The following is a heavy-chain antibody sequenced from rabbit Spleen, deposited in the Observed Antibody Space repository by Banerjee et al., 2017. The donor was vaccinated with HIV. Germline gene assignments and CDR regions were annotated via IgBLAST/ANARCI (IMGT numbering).Heavy chain of an antibody. CDR2: IYVGSSDST. CDR3: ARDDGSHYYFFNL. Sequence: QSLEESGGDLVKPGASLTLTCTASGFSFSGSYYMCWVRQAPGKGLEWIACIYVGSSDSTYYASWAKGRIIISKTSSTTVTLQMTSLTAADTATYFRARDDGSHYYFFNLWGPGTLVTVS. J-gene: IGHJ4*01. D-gene: IGHD8-1*01. V-gene: IGHV1S40*01. CDR1: GFSFSGSYY.